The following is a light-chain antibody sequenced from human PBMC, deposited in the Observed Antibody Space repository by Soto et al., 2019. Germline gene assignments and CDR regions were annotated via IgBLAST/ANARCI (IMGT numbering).Light chain of an antibody. CDR1: QIVGSA. J-gene: IGKJ1*01. V-gene: IGKV1-5*03. CDR2: QAS. Sequence: DIQMTQSPSTLSASVGDRVTITCRASQIVGSALAWYQHKAGEAPKLLIYQASSLQSGVPSRFSGSGSGTDFTLTVSSLQPDDFATYFCLQYNRQWTFGQRTQVEIK. CDR3: LQYNRQWT.